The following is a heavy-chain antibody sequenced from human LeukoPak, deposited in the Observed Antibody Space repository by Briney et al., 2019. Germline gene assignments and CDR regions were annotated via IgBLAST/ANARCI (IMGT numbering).Heavy chain of an antibody. Sequence: ASVKVSCKASGYTFTSYGISWVRQAPGQGLEWMGWISAYNGNTNYAQKLQGRVTMTTDTSTSTAYMELSSLRSEDTAVYYCASSYYDSSGYYESGPFDYWGQGTLVTVSS. CDR3: ASSYYDSSGYYESGPFDY. D-gene: IGHD3-22*01. CDR2: ISAYNGNT. J-gene: IGHJ4*02. CDR1: GYTFTSYG. V-gene: IGHV1-18*01.